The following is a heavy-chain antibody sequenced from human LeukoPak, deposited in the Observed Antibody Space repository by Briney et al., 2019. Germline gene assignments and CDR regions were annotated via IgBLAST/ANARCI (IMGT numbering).Heavy chain of an antibody. CDR2: ISSSSSYI. J-gene: IGHJ4*02. CDR1: GFTFSSYS. V-gene: IGHV3-21*01. D-gene: IGHD6-13*01. Sequence: GGSLRLSCAASGFTFSSYSMNWVRQAPGKGLEWVSSISSSSSYIYYADSVKGRFTISRDNAKNSLYLQMNSLRAEDTAVYYCASGGFNSWYVSRWGQGTLVTVSS. CDR3: ASGGFNSWYVSR.